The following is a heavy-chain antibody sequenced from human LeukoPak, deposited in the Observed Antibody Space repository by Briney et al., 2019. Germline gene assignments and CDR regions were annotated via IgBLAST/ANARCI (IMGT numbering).Heavy chain of an antibody. V-gene: IGHV4-59*01. CDR3: ARSRVWSGYWGYFDY. D-gene: IGHD3-3*01. J-gene: IGHJ4*02. CDR1: GGSIIGYY. CDR2: IYHSGSP. Sequence: PSETLSLTCTVSGGSIIGYYWNWIRQPPGKGLDWIGYIYHSGSPNYNPSLKRRVTISVDTSKTQISLKLRAVTAADTAVYYCARSRVWSGYWGYFDYWGQGTLVTVSS.